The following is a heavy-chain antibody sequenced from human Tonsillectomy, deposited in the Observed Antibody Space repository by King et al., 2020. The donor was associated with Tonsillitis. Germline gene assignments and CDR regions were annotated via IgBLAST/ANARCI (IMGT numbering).Heavy chain of an antibody. D-gene: IGHD6-6*01. CDR1: GFTFSNAW. V-gene: IGHV3-15*01. CDR2: IKSKSAGGTT. Sequence: QLVQSGGDLVKPGGSLRLSCAASGFTFSNAWMSWARQASGKGLEWVGRIKSKSAGGTTDYAAPVKGRFTSSRDDSKNTLYLQMNRLETEDTAVYYCTTDRGIAVRPIFDSWGQGTLVTVSS. J-gene: IGHJ4*02. CDR3: TTDRGIAVRPIFDS.